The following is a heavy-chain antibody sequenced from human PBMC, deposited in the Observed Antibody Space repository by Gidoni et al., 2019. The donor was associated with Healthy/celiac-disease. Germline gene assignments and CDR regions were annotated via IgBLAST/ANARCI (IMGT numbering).Heavy chain of an antibody. J-gene: IGHJ5*02. CDR2: TYYRSKWDN. CDR3: ARGIAVAGTRWFDP. V-gene: IGHV6-1*01. D-gene: IGHD6-19*01. Sequence: QVQLQQSGPGLVKPSQTLSLTCAISGASVSSNSAAWNWIRQSQSRSLEWLGRTYYRSKWDNDYAVSVKSRIPINPDTSKNQFSLQLNSVTPEDTAVYYCARGIAVAGTRWFDPWGQGTLVTVSS. CDR1: GASVSSNSAA.